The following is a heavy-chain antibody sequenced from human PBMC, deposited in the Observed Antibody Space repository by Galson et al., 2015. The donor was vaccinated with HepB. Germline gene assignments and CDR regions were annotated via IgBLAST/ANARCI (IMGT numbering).Heavy chain of an antibody. CDR2: IRSKAYSYAT. D-gene: IGHD3-9*01. CDR3: TRYFPADY. Sequence: SLRLSCAASGFTFSGSAMHWVRQASGKGLEWVGRIRSKAYSYATAYAASVKGRFTISRDDSKNTAYLQMNSLKTEDTAVYYCTRYFPADYWGQGTLVTVSS. V-gene: IGHV3-73*01. J-gene: IGHJ4*02. CDR1: GFTFSGSA.